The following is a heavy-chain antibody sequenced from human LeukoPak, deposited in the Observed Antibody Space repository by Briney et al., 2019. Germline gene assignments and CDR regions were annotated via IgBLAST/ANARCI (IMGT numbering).Heavy chain of an antibody. CDR3: ARDLGSGYYTFDY. CDR2: IIPIFGTA. CDR1: GGTFSSYA. J-gene: IGHJ4*02. V-gene: IGHV1-69*05. D-gene: IGHD3-3*01. Sequence: ASVKVSCKASGGTFSSYAISWVRQAPGQGLEWMGGIIPIFGTANYAQKFQGRVTMTRDTSTSTVYMELSSLRSEDTAVYYCARDLGSGYYTFDYWGQGTLVTVSS.